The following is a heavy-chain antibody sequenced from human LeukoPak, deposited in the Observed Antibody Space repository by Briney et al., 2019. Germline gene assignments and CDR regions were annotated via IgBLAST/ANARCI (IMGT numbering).Heavy chain of an antibody. CDR3: ARVRNYFDY. V-gene: IGHV3-21*01. Sequence: GGSLRLSCTTSGFNFRAYWMGWVRQAPGKGLEWVSSISSSSSYIYYADSVKGRFTISRDNAKNSLYLQMNSLRAEDTAVYYCARVRNYFDYWGQGTLVTVSS. CDR2: ISSSSSYI. J-gene: IGHJ4*02. CDR1: GFNFRAYW.